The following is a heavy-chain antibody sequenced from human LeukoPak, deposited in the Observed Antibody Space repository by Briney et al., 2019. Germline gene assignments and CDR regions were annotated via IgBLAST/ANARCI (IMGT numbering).Heavy chain of an antibody. CDR1: GFTVSSNY. CDR3: ASGLELDY. Sequence: GGSLRLSRAASGFTVSSNYMSWVRQAPGKGLEYISVTYSSGTTYYADSVRDRFTISRDNSRNTLYLQMNSLRPEDTAVYYCASGLELDYWGQGTLVTVSS. V-gene: IGHV3-53*01. CDR2: TYSSGTT. J-gene: IGHJ4*02.